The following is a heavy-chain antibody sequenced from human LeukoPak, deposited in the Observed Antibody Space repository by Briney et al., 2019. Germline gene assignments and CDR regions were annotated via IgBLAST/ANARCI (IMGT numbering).Heavy chain of an antibody. D-gene: IGHD6-13*01. J-gene: IGHJ6*02. V-gene: IGHV4-34*01. CDR2: INHSGST. CDR1: GGSFSGYY. Sequence: SETLSLTCAVYGGSFSGYYWSWLRQPPGKGLEWIGEINHSGSTNYNPSLKSRVTISVDTSKNQFSLKLSSVTAADTAVYYCARGLGAYSSSWHYRYYYYGMDVWGQGATVTVSS. CDR3: ARGLGAYSSSWHYRYYYYGMDV.